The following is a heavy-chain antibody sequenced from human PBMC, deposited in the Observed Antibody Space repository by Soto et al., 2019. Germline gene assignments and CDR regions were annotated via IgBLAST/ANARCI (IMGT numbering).Heavy chain of an antibody. CDR2: IYPGDSDT. CDR3: ARQGRCSSTSCYTGANFYYYGMDV. J-gene: IGHJ6*02. Sequence: GESLKISCKGSGYSFTSYWIGWVREMPGKGLEWMGIIYPGDSDTRYSPSFQGQVTISADKSISTAYLQWSSLQASDTAIYYCARQGRCSSTSCYTGANFYYYGMDVWGQGTTVTVSS. CDR1: GYSFTSYW. V-gene: IGHV5-51*01. D-gene: IGHD2-2*02.